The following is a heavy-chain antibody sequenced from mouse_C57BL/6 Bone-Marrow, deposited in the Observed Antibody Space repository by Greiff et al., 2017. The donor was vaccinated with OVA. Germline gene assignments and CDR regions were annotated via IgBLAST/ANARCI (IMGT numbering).Heavy chain of an antibody. V-gene: IGHV5-6*01. CDR1: GFTFSSYG. J-gene: IGHJ4*01. CDR2: ISSGGSYT. Sequence: EVHLVESGGDLVKPGGSLKLSCAASGFTFSSYGMSWVRQTPDKRLEWVATISSGGSYTYYPDSVKGRFTISRDNAKNTLYLQMSSLKSEDTAMYYCARHLIYYNAMDYWGQGTSVTVSS. CDR3: ARHLIYYNAMDY. D-gene: IGHD2-1*01.